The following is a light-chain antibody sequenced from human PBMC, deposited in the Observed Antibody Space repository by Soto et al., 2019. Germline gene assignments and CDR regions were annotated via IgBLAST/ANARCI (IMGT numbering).Light chain of an antibody. V-gene: IGLV2-14*03. Sequence: QSALTQPASVSGSPGQSITISCTGTSSDVGGYNYVSWYQQHPGKAPKVMIYEVSNRPSGVHNRFSGSKSGNTASLTISGLQAEDEADYYCSSYTSSSTPYVFGTGTKLTVL. CDR3: SSYTSSSTPYV. CDR1: SSDVGGYNY. J-gene: IGLJ1*01. CDR2: EVS.